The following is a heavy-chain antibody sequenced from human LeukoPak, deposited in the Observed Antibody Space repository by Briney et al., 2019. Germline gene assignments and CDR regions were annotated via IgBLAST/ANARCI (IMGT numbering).Heavy chain of an antibody. CDR3: ARAGVADYYFDY. Sequence: SETLSLTCTVSGGSISSSSYYWGWIRQPPGKGLEWIGSIYYSGSTYYDPYLKSRATISVDTSKNQFSLELSTLTAADTAVYYCARAGVADYYFDYWGQGTLVTVSS. CDR1: GGSISSSSYY. CDR2: IYYSGST. V-gene: IGHV4-39*07. D-gene: IGHD6-19*01. J-gene: IGHJ4*02.